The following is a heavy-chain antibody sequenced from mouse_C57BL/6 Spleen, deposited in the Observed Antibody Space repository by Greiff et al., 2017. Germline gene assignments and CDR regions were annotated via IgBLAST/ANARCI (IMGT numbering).Heavy chain of an antibody. D-gene: IGHD6-1*01. J-gene: IGHJ2*01. CDR3: AREGASRDYFDY. CDR2: IDPSDSYT. V-gene: IGHV1-69*01. Sequence: QVQLQQSGAELVMPGASVKLSCKASGYTFTSYWMHWVKQRPGQGLEWIGEIDPSDSYTNYNQKFKGKSTLTVDKSSSTAYMQLSSLTSADSAVYYCAREGASRDYFDYWGQGTTLTVSS. CDR1: GYTFTSYW.